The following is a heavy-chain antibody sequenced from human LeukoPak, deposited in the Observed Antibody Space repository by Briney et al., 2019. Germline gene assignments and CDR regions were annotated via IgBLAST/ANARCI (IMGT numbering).Heavy chain of an antibody. CDR3: SRDPTYYLRYGYFDY. CDR1: GFTFSRYA. J-gene: IGHJ4*02. Sequence: GGSLRLSCVASGFTFSRYAMHWVRQAPGKGLEWVALLSYDGSNKYFADSVKGRFTISRDNSKNTLYLQMNSLRAEDTAVYYCSRDPTYYLRYGYFDYWGQGALVTVSS. CDR2: LSYDGSNK. V-gene: IGHV3-30-3*01. D-gene: IGHD1-26*01.